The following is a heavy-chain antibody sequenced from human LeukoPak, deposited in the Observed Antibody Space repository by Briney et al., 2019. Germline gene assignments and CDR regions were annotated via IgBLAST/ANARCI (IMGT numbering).Heavy chain of an antibody. CDR1: GGSISSSSYY. D-gene: IGHD3-3*01. CDR2: IYYSGST. CDR3: ARQRADDFWSGYYPDAFDI. J-gene: IGHJ3*02. Sequence: SSETLSLTCTVSGGSISSSSYYWGWIRQPPGKGLGWIGSIYYSGSTYYNPSLKSRVTISVDTSKDQLSLKLSSVTAADTAVYYCARQRADDFWSGYYPDAFDIWGQGAMVTVSS. V-gene: IGHV4-39*01.